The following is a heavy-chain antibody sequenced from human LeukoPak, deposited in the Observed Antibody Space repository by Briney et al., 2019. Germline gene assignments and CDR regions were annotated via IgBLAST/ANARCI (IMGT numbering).Heavy chain of an antibody. J-gene: IGHJ4*02. D-gene: IGHD4-17*01. CDR2: IYYSGST. CDR1: GDSISSYY. CDR3: ARSLAYGDSDY. V-gene: IGHV4-59*01. Sequence: SETLSLTCTVSGDSISSYYWSWIRQPPGKGLQWIGYIYYSGSTNYNPSLKSRVTISVDTSKNQFSLRLTSVTAADTAVYYCARSLAYGDSDYWGQGTLVTVSS.